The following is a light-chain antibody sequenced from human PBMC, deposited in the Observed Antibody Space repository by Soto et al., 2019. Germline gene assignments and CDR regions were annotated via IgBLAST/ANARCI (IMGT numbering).Light chain of an antibody. Sequence: EIVLTQSPGTLSLSPGERATLSCRASQSVSSSYLAWYQQKPGQAPRLLIYGASIRATGIPDRFSGSGSGTDFTLTISRLEPEDFAVYYCQQYGSSPPYTFGQANKLVIK. CDR3: QQYGSSPPYT. V-gene: IGKV3-20*01. CDR2: GAS. J-gene: IGKJ2*01. CDR1: QSVSSSY.